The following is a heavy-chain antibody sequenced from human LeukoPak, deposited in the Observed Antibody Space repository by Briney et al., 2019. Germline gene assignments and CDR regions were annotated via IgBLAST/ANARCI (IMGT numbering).Heavy chain of an antibody. CDR3: ARDLIMVRGNLVY. CDR1: GYTFTSYG. J-gene: IGHJ4*02. Sequence: ASVKVSCKASGYTFTSYGISWVRQAPGQGLEWMGWISAYNGNTNYAQKLQGRVTMTTDTSTSTVYMELSSLRSEDTAVYYCARDLIMVRGNLVYWGQGTLVTVSS. V-gene: IGHV1-18*01. CDR2: ISAYNGNT. D-gene: IGHD3-10*01.